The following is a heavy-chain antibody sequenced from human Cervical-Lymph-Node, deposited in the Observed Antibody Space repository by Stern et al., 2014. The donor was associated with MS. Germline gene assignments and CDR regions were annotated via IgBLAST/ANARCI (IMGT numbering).Heavy chain of an antibody. CDR2: IYFNGHT. D-gene: IGHD3-10*01. Sequence: MQLVESGPGLVKPSQTLSLTCSVSGGSITHGGYYWSWIRQPPGKALEFIGYIYFNGHTYYNPSLRSRVILSVDTSQNRFSLKLNSVTAADTAVYYCARGPLASITMAWSFDPWGQGTLVTVSS. V-gene: IGHV4-31*03. J-gene: IGHJ5*02. CDR3: ARGPLASITMAWSFDP. CDR1: GGSITHGGYY.